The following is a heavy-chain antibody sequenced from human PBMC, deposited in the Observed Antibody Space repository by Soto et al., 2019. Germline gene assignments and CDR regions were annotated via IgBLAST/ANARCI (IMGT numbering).Heavy chain of an antibody. D-gene: IGHD6-6*01. J-gene: IGHJ3*02. CDR1: GSTFRTYW. CDR3: ARSYSSSSYAFDI. Sequence: GESMKISCQSSGSTFRTYWVAWVRQRPGKGLEWMGIIYPGDYDTKYSPSFQGQVTISADKSISTAYLQWSSLKASDTAMYYCARSYSSSSYAFDIWGQGTMVTVSS. V-gene: IGHV5-51*01. CDR2: IYPGDYDT.